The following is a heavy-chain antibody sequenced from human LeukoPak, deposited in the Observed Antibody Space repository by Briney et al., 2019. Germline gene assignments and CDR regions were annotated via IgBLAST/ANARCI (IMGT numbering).Heavy chain of an antibody. Sequence: GESLKVSCKGSGYSFTSYWIGWVRQMPGKGLEWMGIIYPGDSDARYSPSFQGQVTISADKSISPAYLQWSSLKASDTAMYYCARSIAAGGNTGLSYYYGMDVWRQGTTVTVSS. V-gene: IGHV5-51*01. CDR3: ARSIAAGGNTGLSYYYGMDV. CDR1: GYSFTSYW. D-gene: IGHD6-13*01. J-gene: IGHJ6*02. CDR2: IYPGDSDA.